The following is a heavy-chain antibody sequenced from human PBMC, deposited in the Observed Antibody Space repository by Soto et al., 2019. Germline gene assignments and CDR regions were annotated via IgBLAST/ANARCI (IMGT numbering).Heavy chain of an antibody. Sequence: ASVKVSCKASGYTFTSYYMHWVRQAPGQGLEWMGIINPSGGSTSYAQKFQGRVTMTRDTSTSTVYMELSSLRSEDTAVYYCARSLPYYYDSSGNWWFDPWGQGTLVTVSS. CDR2: INPSGGST. J-gene: IGHJ5*02. CDR1: GYTFTSYY. CDR3: ARSLPYYYDSSGNWWFDP. D-gene: IGHD3-22*01. V-gene: IGHV1-46*01.